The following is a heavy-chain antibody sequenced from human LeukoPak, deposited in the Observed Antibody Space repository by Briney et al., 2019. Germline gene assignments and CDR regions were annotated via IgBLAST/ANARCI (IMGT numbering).Heavy chain of an antibody. D-gene: IGHD5-12*01. Sequence: SETLSLTCTVSGGSISSYYWSWIRQPAGKGLEWIGRIYTSGSTNYNPSLKSRVTISVDTSKNQFSLKLSSVTAADTAVYYCAKFSRWLPFEYWGQGALVTVSS. CDR3: AKFSRWLPFEY. V-gene: IGHV4-4*07. CDR2: IYTSGST. CDR1: GGSISSYY. J-gene: IGHJ4*02.